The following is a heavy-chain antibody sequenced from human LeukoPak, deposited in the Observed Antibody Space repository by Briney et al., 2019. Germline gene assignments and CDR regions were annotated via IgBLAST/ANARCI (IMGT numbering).Heavy chain of an antibody. CDR2: ISTSSSTI. CDR1: GFTFSNYN. D-gene: IGHD3-10*01. Sequence: GGSLRLSCAASGFTFSNYNMNWVRQAPGKGLEWVSYISTSSSTIYYADSMKGRFTISRDNAKNSLYLQMNSLRAEDTAVYYCAKDRVWFGELLSPNWFDPWGQGTLVTVSS. J-gene: IGHJ5*02. V-gene: IGHV3-48*01. CDR3: AKDRVWFGELLSPNWFDP.